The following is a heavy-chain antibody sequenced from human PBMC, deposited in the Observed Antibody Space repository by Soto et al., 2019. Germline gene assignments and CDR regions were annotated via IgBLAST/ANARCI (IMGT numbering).Heavy chain of an antibody. CDR3: ARLYCSASSCYSVGGFDI. V-gene: IGHV3-33*01. Sequence: PGGSLRLSCAASGFTFSTYGMHWVRQAPGKGLEWVALVWFDGSDKYSSDSVKGRFTIPRDNSKNTLYLQMNSLRAEDTAVYYCARLYCSASSCYSVGGFDIWGQGTMVTVS. CDR1: GFTFSTYG. CDR2: VWFDGSDK. D-gene: IGHD2-15*01. J-gene: IGHJ3*02.